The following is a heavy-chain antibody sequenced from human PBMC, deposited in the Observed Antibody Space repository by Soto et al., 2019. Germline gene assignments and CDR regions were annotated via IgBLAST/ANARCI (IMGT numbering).Heavy chain of an antibody. CDR3: ARGRSGGSDI. Sequence: ASVKVSCKASGYTFTSYAMHWVRQAPGQRLEWMGWINAGNGNTKYSQKFQGRVTITRDTSASTAYMELSSVTAADTAVYYCARGRSGGSDIWGQGTLVTVSS. J-gene: IGHJ4*02. CDR1: GYTFTSYA. V-gene: IGHV1-3*01. CDR2: INAGNGNT. D-gene: IGHD2-15*01.